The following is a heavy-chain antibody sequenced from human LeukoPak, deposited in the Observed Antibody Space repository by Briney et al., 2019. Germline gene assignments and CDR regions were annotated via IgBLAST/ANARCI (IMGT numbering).Heavy chain of an antibody. CDR2: LDPNSGGT. V-gene: IGHV1-2*02. CDR1: GYTFTGYY. D-gene: IGHD6-13*01. Sequence: ASVKVSCKASGYTFTGYYMHWVRQAPGQGLEWMGWLDPNSGGTNYAQKFQGRVTMTRDTSISTAYMELSRLRSDDTAVYYCARAVGTYSSSWYLFGYWGQGTLVTVSS. J-gene: IGHJ4*02. CDR3: ARAVGTYSSSWYLFGY.